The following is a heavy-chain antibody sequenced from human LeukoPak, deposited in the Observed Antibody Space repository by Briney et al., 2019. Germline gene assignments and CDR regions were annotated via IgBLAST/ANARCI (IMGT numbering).Heavy chain of an antibody. Sequence: GGSLRLSCAASGFPFSNYAMSWVRQAPGKGLKWVATVNDNGAATYYADSVKGRFTISRDNSYNTVSLQMNGLRAEDTAVYYCVNAITLPDWGQGTLVTVSS. CDR2: VNDNGAAT. V-gene: IGHV3-23*01. J-gene: IGHJ4*02. CDR3: VNAITLPD. D-gene: IGHD3-10*01. CDR1: GFPFSNYA.